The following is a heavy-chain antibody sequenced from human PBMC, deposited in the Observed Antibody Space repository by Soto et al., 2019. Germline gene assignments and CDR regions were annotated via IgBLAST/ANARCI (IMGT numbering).Heavy chain of an antibody. J-gene: IGHJ4*02. CDR3: AKDSGKPNDY. V-gene: IGHV3-30*18. CDR2: ISYDGSNE. CDR1: GLTFSSYG. Sequence: PGGSLRLSCAASGLTFSSYGMHWVRQAPGKGLEWVAVISYDGSNEYYADSVKGRFTISRDNSKNTLYLQMNSLRAEDTAVYYCAKDSGKPNDYWGQGTLVTVSS. D-gene: IGHD3-10*01.